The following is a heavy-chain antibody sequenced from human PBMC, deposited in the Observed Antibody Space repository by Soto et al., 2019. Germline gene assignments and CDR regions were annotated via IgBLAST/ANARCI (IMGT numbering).Heavy chain of an antibody. CDR2: ISASGRDT. D-gene: IGHD6-19*01. Sequence: GGSLRLSCAASGFTFSNYAMSWVRQAPGKGLEWVSGISASGRDTYYADSVKDRFTISRDNSKNTVYLQVNSLRADDTAIYYCAKGKSSGWYYFDYWGQGTPVTGSS. V-gene: IGHV3-23*01. J-gene: IGHJ4*02. CDR1: GFTFSNYA. CDR3: AKGKSSGWYYFDY.